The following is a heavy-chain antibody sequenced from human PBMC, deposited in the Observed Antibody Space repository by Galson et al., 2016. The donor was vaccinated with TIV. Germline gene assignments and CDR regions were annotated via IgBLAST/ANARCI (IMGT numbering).Heavy chain of an antibody. D-gene: IGHD5-18*01. CDR3: VGQLWLRSYFDN. Sequence: SETLSLTCDVSGFSISSGYYWGWIRQPPGKGLECVGSIYHSGSTYYNPSLKSRVTISVDSSKNEFSLRLSSVTAADTAVYYCVGQLWLRSYFDNWGQGTLVTVSS. CDR2: IYHSGST. CDR1: GFSISSGYY. V-gene: IGHV4-38-2*01. J-gene: IGHJ4*02.